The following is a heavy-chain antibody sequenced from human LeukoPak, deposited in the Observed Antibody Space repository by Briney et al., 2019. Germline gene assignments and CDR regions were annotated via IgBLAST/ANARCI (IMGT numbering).Heavy chain of an antibody. CDR1: GFTFSSYG. V-gene: IGHV3-30*02. CDR3: AKDGSYSGSYNDY. Sequence: PGGSLRLSCAASGFTFSSYGMHWVRQAPGKGLEWVAFIRYDGSNKYYADSVKGRFTISRDNSKNTLYLQMNSLRAEDTAVYYCAKDGSYSGSYNDYWGQGTLVTVSS. J-gene: IGHJ4*02. CDR2: IRYDGSNK. D-gene: IGHD1-26*01.